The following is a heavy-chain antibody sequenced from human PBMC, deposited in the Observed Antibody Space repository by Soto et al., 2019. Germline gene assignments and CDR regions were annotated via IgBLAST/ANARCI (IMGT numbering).Heavy chain of an antibody. CDR1: GGSISSGDYY. V-gene: IGHV4-30-4*01. Sequence: SETLSLTCTVSGGSISSGDYYWSWIRQPPGKGLEWIGYIYYSGSTYYNPSLKSRVTISVDTSKNQFSLKLSSVTAAGRAVYYCAAPRVTMALGWFGPWGQGTLVTVSS. CDR3: AAPRVTMALGWFGP. D-gene: IGHD3-10*01. CDR2: IYYSGST. J-gene: IGHJ5*02.